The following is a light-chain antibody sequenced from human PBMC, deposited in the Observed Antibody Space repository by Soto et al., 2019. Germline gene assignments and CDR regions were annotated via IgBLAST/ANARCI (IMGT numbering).Light chain of an antibody. CDR1: RDISNY. Sequence: DIQVTQSPSSLSASLGDRVSITCRASRDISNYLAWYQQKPGQVPRLLISGASTLHSGVPSRFSGSGSGTDFTLTITSLQPEDIATYCCQKYDTAPLTFGGGTKVNIK. CDR2: GAS. V-gene: IGKV1-27*01. J-gene: IGKJ4*01. CDR3: QKYDTAPLT.